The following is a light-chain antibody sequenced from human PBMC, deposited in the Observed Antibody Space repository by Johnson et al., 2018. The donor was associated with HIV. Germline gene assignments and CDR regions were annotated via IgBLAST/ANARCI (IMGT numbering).Light chain of an antibody. CDR1: SSNIGNNY. CDR2: DNN. V-gene: IGLV1-51*01. Sequence: QSVLTQPPSVSAAPGQKVTISCSGSSSNIGNNYVSWYQQLPGTAPKLLIYDNNKRPSGIPDRFSGSKSGTSATLDITGLQTGDEADYYFATWDNSLSAGRNVFGTGTKVSV. CDR3: ATWDNSLSAGRNV. J-gene: IGLJ1*01.